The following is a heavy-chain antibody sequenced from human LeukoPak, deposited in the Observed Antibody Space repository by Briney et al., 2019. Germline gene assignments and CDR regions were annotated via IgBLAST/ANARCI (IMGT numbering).Heavy chain of an antibody. Sequence: GGSLRLSCAASGFTFNSYAMSWVRQAPGKGLEWVSAISGSGGSTYYADSVRGRFTISRDNSKNTLYLQMNSLRAEDTAVYYCAKAVAVAGLFDYWGQGTLVTVSS. CDR1: GFTFNSYA. CDR2: ISGSGGST. CDR3: AKAVAVAGLFDY. V-gene: IGHV3-23*01. J-gene: IGHJ4*02. D-gene: IGHD6-19*01.